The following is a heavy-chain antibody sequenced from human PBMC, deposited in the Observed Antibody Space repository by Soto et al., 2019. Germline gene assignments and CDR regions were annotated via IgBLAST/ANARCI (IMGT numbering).Heavy chain of an antibody. CDR2: MNPNSGNT. CDR3: ARRARIGKQLWLPFDY. V-gene: IGHV1-8*01. CDR1: AYTFRDYD. J-gene: IGHJ4*02. Sequence: QVQLVQSGAEVKKPGASVMVSCKASAYTFRDYDLNWVRQASGQGLEWMGWMNPNSGNTAYAQKFQGRVTMTRDTSINTAYMELTSLRSEATAVYYCARRARIGKQLWLPFDYWAQGTLVTVSS. D-gene: IGHD5-18*01.